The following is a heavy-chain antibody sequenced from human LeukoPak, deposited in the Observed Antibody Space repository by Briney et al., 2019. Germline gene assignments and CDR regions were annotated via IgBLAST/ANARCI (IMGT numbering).Heavy chain of an antibody. J-gene: IGHJ4*02. D-gene: IGHD1-26*01. V-gene: IGHV1-2*06. Sequence: ASVKVSCKASGGTFSSYAISWVRQAPGQGLEWMGRINPNNGATNYAQKLQGRVTITGDTSISTAYMELSSLRSDDTAVYYCTRESGTYHGNDYWGQGTLVTVSS. CDR2: INPNNGAT. CDR3: TRESGTYHGNDY. CDR1: GGTFSSYA.